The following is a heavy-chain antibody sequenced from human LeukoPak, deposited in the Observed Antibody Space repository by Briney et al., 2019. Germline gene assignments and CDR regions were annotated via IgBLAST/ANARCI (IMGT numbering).Heavy chain of an antibody. CDR3: ARVVFEVGFQFDF. J-gene: IGHJ4*02. CDR1: GYTFNNYG. V-gene: IGHV1-18*01. Sequence: ASVKVSCKASGYTFNNYGINWVRQAPGQGLEWMGWISTYNDNTNYAQELQGRVTMTTDTSTSTAYMEPRSLTSDDTAVYYCARVVFEVGFQFDFWGQGTLVTVSS. D-gene: IGHD2-21*01. CDR2: ISTYNDNT.